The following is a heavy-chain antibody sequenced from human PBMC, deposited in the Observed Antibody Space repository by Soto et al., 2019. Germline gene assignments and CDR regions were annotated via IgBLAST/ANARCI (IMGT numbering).Heavy chain of an antibody. CDR1: GFTFSGFW. J-gene: IGHJ5*02. CDR3: TRDIGGASST. V-gene: IGHV3-74*01. CDR2: TNNDGSVT. Sequence: EVQLVESGGGLVQPGGSLRLSCAASGFTFSGFWMHWVRQAPGKGLVWVSRTNNDGSVTDYADSVKGRFTISRDNAENILYLQMNSLRAEDAAVYYCTRDIGGASSTWGQGTLVTVSS. D-gene: IGHD1-26*01.